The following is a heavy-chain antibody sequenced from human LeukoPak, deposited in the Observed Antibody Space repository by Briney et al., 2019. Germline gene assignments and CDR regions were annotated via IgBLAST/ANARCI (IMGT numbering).Heavy chain of an antibody. CDR2: IIPILGIA. J-gene: IGHJ6*02. Sequence: ASVKVSCKASGGTFSSYAISWVRQAPGQGLEWMGRIIPILGIANYAQKFQGRVTITADKSTSTAYMELSSLRSEDTAVYYCARLLSHYYYGMDVWGQGTTVTVSS. V-gene: IGHV1-69*04. CDR3: ARLLSHYYYGMDV. CDR1: GGTFSSYA.